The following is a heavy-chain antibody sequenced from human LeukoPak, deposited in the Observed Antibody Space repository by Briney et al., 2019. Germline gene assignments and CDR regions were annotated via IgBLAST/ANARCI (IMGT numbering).Heavy chain of an antibody. Sequence: GASVKVSRKASGGTFSNFAISWVRQAPGQGLEWMGGIIPMFRTANYAQKFQGRVTITADESTTTAYMELSSLRSGDTAVYYCARDQRHMSTETIGPFHAYNAFEIWGQGTMVTVSS. J-gene: IGHJ3*02. CDR1: GGTFSNFA. CDR3: ARDQRHMSTETIGPFHAYNAFEI. CDR2: IIPMFRTA. V-gene: IGHV1-69*13. D-gene: IGHD4-11*01.